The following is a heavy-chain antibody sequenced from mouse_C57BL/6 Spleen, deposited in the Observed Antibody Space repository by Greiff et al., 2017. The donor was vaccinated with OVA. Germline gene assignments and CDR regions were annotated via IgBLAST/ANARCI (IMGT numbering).Heavy chain of an antibody. J-gene: IGHJ3*01. CDR2: INPNNGGT. D-gene: IGHD2-4*01. Sequence: EVQLQQSGPELVKPGASVKMSCKASGYTFTDYNMHWVKQSHGKSLEWIGYINPNNGGTSYNQKFKGKATLTVNKSSSTAYMELRSLTSEDSAVYYCARIYYDYGWFAYWGQGTLVTVSA. CDR1: GYTFTDYN. V-gene: IGHV1-22*01. CDR3: ARIYYDYGWFAY.